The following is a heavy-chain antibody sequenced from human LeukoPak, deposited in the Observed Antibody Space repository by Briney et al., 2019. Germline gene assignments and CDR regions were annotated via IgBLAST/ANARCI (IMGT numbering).Heavy chain of an antibody. Sequence: SETLSLTCTVSGGSISSYYWSWIRQPAGKGLEWIGRMYASGSTNYNPTNYNPSLKSRVTMSVDTSKNQFSLKLSSVTAADTAVYYCARGPPPDIWGQGTMVTVSS. CDR3: ARGPPPDI. CDR2: MYASGSTNYNPT. J-gene: IGHJ3*02. CDR1: GGSISSYY. V-gene: IGHV4-4*07.